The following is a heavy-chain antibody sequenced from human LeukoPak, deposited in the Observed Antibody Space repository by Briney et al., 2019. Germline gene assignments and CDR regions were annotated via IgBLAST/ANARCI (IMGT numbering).Heavy chain of an antibody. J-gene: IGHJ4*02. CDR2: ISWNGGNT. Sequence: PGGSLRLSCAASGFKFDDYGMSWVRQAPGKGLEWVSGISWNGGNTGYADSVKGRFTISRDNAKISLFLQVNSLRADDTAFYYCAREGIYCVNGVCYLDYWGQGTLVTVSS. V-gene: IGHV3-20*04. CDR3: AREGIYCVNGVCYLDY. CDR1: GFKFDDYG. D-gene: IGHD2-8*01.